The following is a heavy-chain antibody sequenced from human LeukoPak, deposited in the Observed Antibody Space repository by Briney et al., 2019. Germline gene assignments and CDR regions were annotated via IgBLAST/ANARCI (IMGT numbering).Heavy chain of an antibody. CDR3: ARDSTAGGFDY. V-gene: IGHV3-33*01. CDR2: IWYDGSNK. CDR1: GFTFSSYG. J-gene: IGHJ4*02. Sequence: GGSLRLSCAASGFTFSSYGMHWVRQAPGKGLEWVAAIWYDGSNKYYADSVKGRFTISRDNSKNTLYLQMNSLRAEDTGVYYCARDSTAGGFDYWGQGTLVTVSS. D-gene: IGHD6-13*01.